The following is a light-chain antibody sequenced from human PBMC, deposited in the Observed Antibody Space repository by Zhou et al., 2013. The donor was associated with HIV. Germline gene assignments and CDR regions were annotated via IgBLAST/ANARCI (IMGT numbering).Light chain of an antibody. J-gene: IGKJ2*02. Sequence: AIEMTQSPSSLSASVGDRVNLTCRASQTIRSFLNWYQQKPGKAPNLLIYGTSTLQAGVPSRFSGSGSGTDFTLTISCLQSEDFATYYCLQDSSYPRTFGPGTKVEMK. CDR3: LQDSSYPRT. V-gene: IGKV1-6*01. CDR2: GTS. CDR1: QTIRSF.